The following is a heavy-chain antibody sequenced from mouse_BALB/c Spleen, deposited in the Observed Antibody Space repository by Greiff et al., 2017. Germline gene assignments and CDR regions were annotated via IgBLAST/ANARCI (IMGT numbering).Heavy chain of an antibody. CDR3: ARNGNYGQGAMDY. J-gene: IGHJ4*01. D-gene: IGHD2-1*01. CDR2: IDPFNGGT. CDR1: GYSFTSYY. V-gene: IGHV1S135*01. Sequence: EVKLMESGPELMKPGASVKISCKASGYSFTSYYMHWVKQSHGKSLEWIGYIDPFNGGTSYNQKFKGKATLTVDKSSSTAYMHLSSLTSEDSAVYYCARNGNYGQGAMDYWGQGTSVTVSS.